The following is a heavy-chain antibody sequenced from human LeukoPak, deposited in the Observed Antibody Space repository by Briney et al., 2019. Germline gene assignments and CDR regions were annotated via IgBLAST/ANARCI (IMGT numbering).Heavy chain of an antibody. CDR3: ARILETSSGLIDAFDI. CDR1: GFTFSSFR. CDR2: ISSSSSTI. D-gene: IGHD3-22*01. Sequence: GGSLRLFCAVSGFTFSSFRMNRVRRAPGKGLEWVSYISSSSSTIYYADSVKGRFTISRDNAKNSLYLQMNSLRDEDTAVYYCARILETSSGLIDAFDIWGQGTMVTVSS. V-gene: IGHV3-48*02. J-gene: IGHJ3*02.